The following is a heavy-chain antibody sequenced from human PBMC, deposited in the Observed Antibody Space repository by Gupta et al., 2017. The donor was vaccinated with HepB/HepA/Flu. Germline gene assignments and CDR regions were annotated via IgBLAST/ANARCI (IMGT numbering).Heavy chain of an antibody. D-gene: IGHD3-22*01. CDR2: IYYSGST. J-gene: IGHJ3*02. Sequence: SSYYWSLILQPPGKGLEWIGYIYYSGSTNYNPSLKSRVTISVDTSKNQFSLKLSSVTAADTAVYYCASEVRQTRHIAEQDSSGARDALDIWGQGTMVTVSS. V-gene: IGHV4-59*01. CDR1: SSYY. CDR3: ASEVRQTRHIAEQDSSGARDALDI.